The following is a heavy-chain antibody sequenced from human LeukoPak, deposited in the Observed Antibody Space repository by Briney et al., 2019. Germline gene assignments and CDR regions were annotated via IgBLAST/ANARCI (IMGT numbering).Heavy chain of an antibody. J-gene: IGHJ4*02. CDR1: GFTFSSYG. D-gene: IGHD3-9*01. Sequence: GGSLRLSCAASGFTFSSYGIHWVRQAPGKGLEWVAVISYDGSTKYYADSVKGRFTISRDNSKNTLYLQMNSLRAEDTAVYYCAKEITGYSYFDYWGQGTLVTVSS. V-gene: IGHV3-30*18. CDR3: AKEITGYSYFDY. CDR2: ISYDGSTK.